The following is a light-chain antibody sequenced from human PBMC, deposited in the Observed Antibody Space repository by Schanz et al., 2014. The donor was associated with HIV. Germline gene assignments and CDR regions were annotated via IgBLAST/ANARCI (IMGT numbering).Light chain of an antibody. Sequence: QSVLTQPASVSGSPGQSITISCTGTSSDVGAYNSVSWWQQQYPGKAPKVLIHGDNNRPSGVSPRFSASKSGITASLTISGLQADDESDYYCCSYAFTITSLYVFGTGTKLTVL. CDR3: CSYAFTITSLYV. CDR2: GDN. J-gene: IGLJ1*01. V-gene: IGLV2-14*03. CDR1: SSDVGAYNS.